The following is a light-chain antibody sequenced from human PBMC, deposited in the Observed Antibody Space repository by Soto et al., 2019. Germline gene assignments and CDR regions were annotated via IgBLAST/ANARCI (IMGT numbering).Light chain of an antibody. CDR3: QQYNKWPLIT. J-gene: IGKJ5*01. Sequence: EMAMTQSPATLSVSPGERATLSCRASQNVYNNLAWYQQKPGQAPRLLIFDASTRATGIPARFSGSGSGTEFTLTISGLQSEDFAIYYCQQYNKWPLITFGQGTRLEIK. CDR1: QNVYNN. CDR2: DAS. V-gene: IGKV3-15*01.